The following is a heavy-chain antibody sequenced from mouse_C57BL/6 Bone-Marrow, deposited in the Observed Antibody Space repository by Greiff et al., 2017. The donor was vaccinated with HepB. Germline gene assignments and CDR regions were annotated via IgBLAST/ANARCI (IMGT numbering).Heavy chain of an antibody. J-gene: IGHJ1*03. Sequence: VQLQQPGAELVKPGASVKMSCKASGYTFTSYWLTWVKQRPGQGLEWIGDIYPGSGSTNYNEKFKSKATLTVDTSSSTAYMQLSSLTSEDSAVYYCATLYSNYGYFDVWGTGTTVTVSS. CDR1: GYTFTSYW. D-gene: IGHD2-5*01. CDR3: ATLYSNYGYFDV. V-gene: IGHV1-55*01. CDR2: IYPGSGST.